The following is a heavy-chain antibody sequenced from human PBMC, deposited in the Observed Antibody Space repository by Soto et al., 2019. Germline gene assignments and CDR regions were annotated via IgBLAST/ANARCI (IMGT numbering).Heavy chain of an antibody. D-gene: IGHD1-26*01. J-gene: IGHJ6*02. Sequence: SETLSLTCTVSGGSISSYYWSWIRQPPGKGLEWIGYIYYSGSTNYNPSLKSRVTISVDTSKNQFSLKLSSVTAADTAVYYCARDAVGARYYYYYGMDVWGQGTKVTVSS. CDR2: IYYSGST. V-gene: IGHV4-59*01. CDR1: GGSISSYY. CDR3: ARDAVGARYYYYYGMDV.